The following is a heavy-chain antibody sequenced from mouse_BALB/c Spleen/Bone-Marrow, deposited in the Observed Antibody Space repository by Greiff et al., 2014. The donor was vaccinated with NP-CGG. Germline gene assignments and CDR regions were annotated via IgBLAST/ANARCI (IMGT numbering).Heavy chain of an antibody. D-gene: IGHD2-1*01. Sequence: DVKLVESGAELVKPGASVKLSCTASGFNIKDTYTNWVKQRPEQGLEWIGRIEPANGNTKYDPKFQGKATITTDTSSNTAYLQPSSLTSEDTAVYYCARGKGIYLGFAYWGQGTLVTVSA. CDR3: ARGKGIYLGFAY. V-gene: IGHV14-3*02. J-gene: IGHJ3*01. CDR1: GFNIKDTY. CDR2: IEPANGNT.